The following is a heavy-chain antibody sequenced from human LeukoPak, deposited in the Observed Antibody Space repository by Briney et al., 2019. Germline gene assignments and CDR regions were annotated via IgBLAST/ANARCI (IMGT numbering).Heavy chain of an antibody. CDR3: ARDALISAKTHDAFDF. V-gene: IGHV3-7*01. D-gene: IGHD6-25*01. Sequence: GGSLRLSCAASGFTFSTYWMSWVRQAPGKGLEWVANIKQDGSEKYYVDSVKGRFTISRDNAKNLLYLQMNSLRAEDTAVYYRARDALISAKTHDAFDFWGQGTEVTVSS. CDR1: GFTFSTYW. CDR2: IKQDGSEK. J-gene: IGHJ3*01.